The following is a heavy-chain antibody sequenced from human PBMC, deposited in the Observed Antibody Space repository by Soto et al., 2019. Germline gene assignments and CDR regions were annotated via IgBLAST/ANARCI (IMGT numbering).Heavy chain of an antibody. D-gene: IGHD2-2*02. J-gene: IGHJ6*02. Sequence: QVQLVESGGGVVQPGRSLRLSCAASGFTFSSYAMHWVRQAPGKGLEWVAVISYDGNSKYYADSVKGRFTISRDNSKNTLYLQMNSLRAEDTAVYYCAGGGGDCSSSSCYTLDDYYGMDVWGQGTTVTVSS. CDR2: ISYDGNSK. CDR3: AGGGGDCSSSSCYTLDDYYGMDV. CDR1: GFTFSSYA. V-gene: IGHV3-30-3*01.